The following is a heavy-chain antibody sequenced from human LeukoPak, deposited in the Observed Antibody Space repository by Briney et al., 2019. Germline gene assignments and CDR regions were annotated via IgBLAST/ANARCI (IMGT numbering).Heavy chain of an antibody. V-gene: IGHV1-2*02. CDR3: ARGIAAAGTGYYFDY. CDR1: GYTLTGYY. D-gene: IGHD6-13*01. Sequence: GASVKVSCKASGYTLTGYYMHWVRQAPGQGLEWMGWINPNSGGTNYAQKFQGRVTMTRDTSISTAYMELSRLRSDDTAVYYCARGIAAAGTGYYFDYWGQGTLVTVSS. CDR2: INPNSGGT. J-gene: IGHJ4*02.